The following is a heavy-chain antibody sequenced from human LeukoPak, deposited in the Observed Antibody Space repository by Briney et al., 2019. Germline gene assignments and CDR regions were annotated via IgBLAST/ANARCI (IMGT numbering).Heavy chain of an antibody. CDR1: GFTFSNYG. Sequence: GRFLRLSCAASGFTFSNYGMHWVRQAPGKGLEWVAVIWYDGSNKYYGDSVKGRFTISRDNSKNTLYLQVSSLRAEDTAIYYCARAGEGFDTWGQGTKVTVSS. D-gene: IGHD3-10*01. CDR2: IWYDGSNK. V-gene: IGHV3-33*01. CDR3: ARAGEGFDT. J-gene: IGHJ3*02.